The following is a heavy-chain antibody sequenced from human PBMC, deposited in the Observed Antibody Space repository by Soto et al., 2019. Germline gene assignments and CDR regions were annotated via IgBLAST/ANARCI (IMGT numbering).Heavy chain of an antibody. J-gene: IGHJ6*02. CDR1: GGSISSSSYY. CDR2: IYYSGST. CDR3: ARDRAKWKDYYYYGMDV. Sequence: SETLSLTCTVSGGSISSSSYYWGWIRQPPGKGLEWIGSIYYSGSTYYNPSLKSRVTISVDTSKNQFSLKLSSVTAADTAVYYCARDRAKWKDYYYYGMDVWGQGTTVTVSS. D-gene: IGHD1-20*01. V-gene: IGHV4-39*02.